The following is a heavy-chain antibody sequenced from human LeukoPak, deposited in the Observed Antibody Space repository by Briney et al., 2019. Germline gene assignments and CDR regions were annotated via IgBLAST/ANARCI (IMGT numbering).Heavy chain of an antibody. D-gene: IGHD6-6*01. Sequence: GRSLRLSCAASGFTFDNYAMHWVRQAPGKGLEWVSGISWNSGSIVYADSVKGRFTISRDNAKNSLYLQMNSLRAEDMALYYCAKGGSSSSSLGYFDYWGQGTLVTVSS. J-gene: IGHJ4*02. CDR2: ISWNSGSI. CDR1: GFTFDNYA. CDR3: AKGGSSSSSLGYFDY. V-gene: IGHV3-9*03.